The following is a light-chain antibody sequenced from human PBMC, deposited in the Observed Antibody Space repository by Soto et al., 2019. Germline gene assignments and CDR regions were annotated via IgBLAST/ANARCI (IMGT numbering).Light chain of an antibody. CDR3: QQYNTYWT. V-gene: IGKV1-5*03. J-gene: IGKJ1*01. CDR1: QSVSRK. CDR2: KAS. Sequence: DIQMTQSPSTLSASEGDRVTITFRASQSVSRKLAWDQQKPGKAPKLLIYKASSLESGVPSRFSGSGSGTEFTLTISSLQPDDFATYYCQQYNTYWTFGQGTKVDIK.